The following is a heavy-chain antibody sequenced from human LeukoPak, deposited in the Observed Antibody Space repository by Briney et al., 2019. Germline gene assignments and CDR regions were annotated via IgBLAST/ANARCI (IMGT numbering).Heavy chain of an antibody. Sequence: GSLRLSCSASGFTFSNYWMSYVRQAPGKGLEWVANIKQDESEKYYVDSVKGRFTISRDNAKSSLYLQINSLRAEDTAVYYCARALDSSSSRYQAFEEWGQGTLVTVSS. CDR2: IKQDESEK. D-gene: IGHD2-2*01. CDR1: GFTFSNYW. J-gene: IGHJ4*02. CDR3: ARALDSSSSRYQAFEE. V-gene: IGHV3-7*01.